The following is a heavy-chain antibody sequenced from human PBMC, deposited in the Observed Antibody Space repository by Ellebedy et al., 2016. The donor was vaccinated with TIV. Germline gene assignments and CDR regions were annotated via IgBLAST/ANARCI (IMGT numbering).Heavy chain of an antibody. Sequence: GESLKISCAASGFTFSSYWRSWFCQAPGKGLEWVANIKQDGSEKYYVDSVKGRFTISRDNAKNSLYLQMNSLRAEDTAVYYCARDPGLYSSSPNYYYYGMDVWGQGTTVTVSS. V-gene: IGHV3-7*04. CDR3: ARDPGLYSSSPNYYYYGMDV. D-gene: IGHD6-6*01. J-gene: IGHJ6*02. CDR2: IKQDGSEK. CDR1: GFTFSSYW.